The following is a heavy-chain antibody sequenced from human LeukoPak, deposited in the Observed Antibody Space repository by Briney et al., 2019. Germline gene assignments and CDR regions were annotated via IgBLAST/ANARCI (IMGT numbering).Heavy chain of an antibody. J-gene: IGHJ3*02. Sequence: ASVKVSCKASGYTFTSYGIIWVRQAPGQGLEWMGWISAYNGNTNYVQKVQGRVTMTTDTSTSTAYMELRSLRSDDTAVYYCARDAGADDILTGYYRTGAFDIWGQGTMVTVSS. CDR2: ISAYNGNT. V-gene: IGHV1-18*01. CDR1: GYTFTSYG. D-gene: IGHD3-9*01. CDR3: ARDAGADDILTGYYRTGAFDI.